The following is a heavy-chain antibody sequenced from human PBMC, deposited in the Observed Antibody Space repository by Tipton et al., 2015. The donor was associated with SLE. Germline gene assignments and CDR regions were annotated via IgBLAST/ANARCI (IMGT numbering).Heavy chain of an antibody. CDR1: GFTFTSYA. J-gene: IGHJ3*02. D-gene: IGHD3-10*01. Sequence: SLRLSCSASGFTFTSYALHWVRQAPGKGLEWVSYISCSSTTIYYADSVKGRFTISRDNAKNSLYLQMNSLRAEDTAVYSCARDRVRYYGSGSPDAFDIWGQGTMVTVPS. V-gene: IGHV3-48*01. CDR2: ISCSSTTI. CDR3: ARDRVRYYGSGSPDAFDI.